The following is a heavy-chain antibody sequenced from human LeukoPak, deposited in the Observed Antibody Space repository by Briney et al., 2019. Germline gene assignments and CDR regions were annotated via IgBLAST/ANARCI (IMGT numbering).Heavy chain of an antibody. J-gene: IGHJ5*02. CDR3: ARLSYCSSTSCKYNWFDP. D-gene: IGHD2-2*01. CDR2: IYYSGSP. CDR1: GGSLTNYY. V-gene: IGHV4-59*01. Sequence: PSETLSVTCTVSGGSLTNYYWSWIRQPPGKGLEWIAYIYYSGSPNYNPSLKSRITISVDTSKNQFSLKLSSVTAADTAVYYCARLSYCSSTSCKYNWFDPWGQGTLVTVSS.